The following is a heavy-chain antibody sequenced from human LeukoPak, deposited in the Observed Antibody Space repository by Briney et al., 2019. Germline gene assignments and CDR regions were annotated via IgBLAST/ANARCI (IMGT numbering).Heavy chain of an antibody. CDR1: GGTLNNYA. Sequence: SVKVSCKASGGTLNNYAISWVRQAPGQGLEWMGGIIPISGSTNYARKFQAGVTITADKSTTTVYMELRSLRSEDTAVYYCGRDWELRFHQGGLDYWGQGALVTVSS. CDR3: GRDWELRFHQGGLDY. J-gene: IGHJ4*02. D-gene: IGHD3-3*01. V-gene: IGHV1-69*06. CDR2: IIPISGST.